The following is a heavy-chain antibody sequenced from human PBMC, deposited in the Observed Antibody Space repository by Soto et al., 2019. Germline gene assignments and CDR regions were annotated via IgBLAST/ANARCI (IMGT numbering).Heavy chain of an antibody. CDR3: ARESEDLTSNFDY. V-gene: IGHV3-21*06. CDR1: GFTFTRYS. CDR2: ISSTTNYI. Sequence: GGSLRLSCAASGFTFTRYSMNWVRQAPGKGLEWVSSISSTTNYIYYGDSTKGRFTISGDNAKNSLYLEMNSLRAEDTAVYYCARESEDLTSNFDYWGQGTLVTVSS. J-gene: IGHJ4*02.